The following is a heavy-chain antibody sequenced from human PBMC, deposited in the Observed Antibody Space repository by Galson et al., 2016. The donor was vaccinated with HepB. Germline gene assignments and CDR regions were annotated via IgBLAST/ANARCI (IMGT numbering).Heavy chain of an antibody. CDR2: IYYTGRT. CDR3: ARGNWAFDY. J-gene: IGHJ4*02. CDR1: GVSISSGGYY. V-gene: IGHV4-31*03. Sequence: TLSLTCSVSGVSISSGGYYWNWIRQHPGKGLEWIGSIYYTGRTSYNPSLKSRVIMSVDTSKNLFSLKLNSVTVADTAVYYCARGNWAFDYWGQGTLVTVSS. D-gene: IGHD7-27*01.